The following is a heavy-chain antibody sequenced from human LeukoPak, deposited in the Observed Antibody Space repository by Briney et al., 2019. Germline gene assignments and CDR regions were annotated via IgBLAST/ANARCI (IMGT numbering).Heavy chain of an antibody. CDR1: GFTFPNYA. CDR3: ARDQSMDY. V-gene: IGHV3-30-3*01. D-gene: IGHD6-6*01. J-gene: IGHJ4*02. Sequence: GSLRLSCVGSGFTFPNYAIHWARQAPGKGLEWLSLISFDGFNVHYADSVKDRFTISRDNSNNIVYLQMNSLTIEDTAVYYCARDQSMDYWGQGVLVAVSS. CDR2: ISFDGFNV.